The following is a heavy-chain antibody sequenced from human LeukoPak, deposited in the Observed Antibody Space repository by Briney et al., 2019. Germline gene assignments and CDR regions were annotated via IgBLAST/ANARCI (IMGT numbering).Heavy chain of an antibody. D-gene: IGHD1-26*01. Sequence: GGSLRLSCAASGFTFSNYAMSWVRQAPGKGLEWVAVISYDGSNKYYADSVKGRFTISRGNSKNTLYLQMNSLRAEDTAVYYCARAIPHRKWELRSWVSRGFDYWGQGTLVTVSS. CDR1: GFTFSNYA. CDR2: ISYDGSNK. V-gene: IGHV3-30*04. CDR3: ARAIPHRKWELRSWVSRGFDY. J-gene: IGHJ4*02.